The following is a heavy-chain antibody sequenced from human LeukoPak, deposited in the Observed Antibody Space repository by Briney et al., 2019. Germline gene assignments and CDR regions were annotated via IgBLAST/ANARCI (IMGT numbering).Heavy chain of an antibody. V-gene: IGHV3-21*01. Sequence: GGSLRLSCVASDFTFSSYSMNWVRQAPGKGLEWVPAISSSGIHIDYADSVKGRFTISRDNGKNSLYLQMNSLRAEDTAVYYCARRAGRSGYYYFDYWGQGTLVTVSS. CDR3: ARRAGRSGYYYFDY. CDR1: DFTFSSYS. D-gene: IGHD3-22*01. J-gene: IGHJ4*02. CDR2: ISSSGIHI.